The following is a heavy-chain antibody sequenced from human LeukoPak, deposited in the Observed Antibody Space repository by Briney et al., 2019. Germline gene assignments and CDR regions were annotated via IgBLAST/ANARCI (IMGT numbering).Heavy chain of an antibody. CDR1: GFTFSSYW. J-gene: IGHJ3*02. CDR2: IKQDGSQK. CDR3: ARDPTVTNFHDAFDI. V-gene: IGHV3-7*05. Sequence: GGSLRLSCAASGFTFSSYWMSWVRQVPGKGLEWVATIKQDGSQKEYVDSVKGRFTISRDNAKNSLYLQMNSLRAEDTAVYCCARDPTVTNFHDAFDIWGQGTMVTVSS. D-gene: IGHD4-17*01.